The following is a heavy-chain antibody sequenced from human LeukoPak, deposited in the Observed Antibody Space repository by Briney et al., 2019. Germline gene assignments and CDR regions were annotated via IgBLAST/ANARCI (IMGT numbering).Heavy chain of an antibody. V-gene: IGHV1-69*13. CDR3: ARDAPHDSAIDY. CDR2: IIPIFGTA. D-gene: IGHD2-15*01. CDR1: GGTFSSYA. J-gene: IGHJ4*02. Sequence: SVKVSCKASGGTFSSYAISWVRQAPGQGLEWMGGIIPIFGTANYAQKFQGRVMITADESTSTAYMELSSLRSEDTAVYYCARDAPHDSAIDYWGQGTLVTVSS.